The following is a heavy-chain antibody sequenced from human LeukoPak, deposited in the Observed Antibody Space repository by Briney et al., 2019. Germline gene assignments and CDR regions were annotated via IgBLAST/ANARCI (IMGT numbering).Heavy chain of an antibody. CDR3: ASLGTVAGTFDI. V-gene: IGHV1-46*01. CDR1: GYTFTSYY. J-gene: IGHJ3*02. D-gene: IGHD6-19*01. CDR2: INPTGGST. Sequence: GASVKVSCKASGYTFTSYYMHWVRQAPGQGLEWMGLINPTGGSTGYAQKFQGRVTMTRDTSTSTVYMELSSLRSEDTAVYYCASLGTVAGTFDIWGQGTMVTVSS.